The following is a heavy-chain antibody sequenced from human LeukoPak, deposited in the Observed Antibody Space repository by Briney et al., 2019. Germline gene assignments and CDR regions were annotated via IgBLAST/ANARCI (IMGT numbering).Heavy chain of an antibody. CDR2: ISYSGNT. CDR1: GGSINSHY. D-gene: IGHD2-8*01. V-gene: IGHV4-59*11. Sequence: SETLSLTCTVSGGSINSHYWSWVRQPPGKGLVWIGYISYSGNTNYNPSLKSRVTISMHTSKNQLSLKLNSATAADTAVYYCASSGQCTNGLCRDVGYMDVWGKGTTVTVPS. CDR3: ASSGQCTNGLCRDVGYMDV. J-gene: IGHJ6*03.